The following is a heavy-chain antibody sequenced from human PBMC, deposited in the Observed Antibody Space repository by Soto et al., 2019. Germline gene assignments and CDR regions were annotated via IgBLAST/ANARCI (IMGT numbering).Heavy chain of an antibody. J-gene: IGHJ6*02. V-gene: IGHV3-21*01. CDR3: ARADLAYDFWSGYLPYYYYYGMDV. CDR1: GFTFSSYS. CDR2: ISSSSSYI. D-gene: IGHD3-3*01. Sequence: PGGSLRLSCAASGFTFSSYSMNWVRQAPGKGLEWVSSISSSSSYIYYADSVKGRFTISRDNAKNSLYLQMNSLRAEDTAVYYCARADLAYDFWSGYLPYYYYYGMDVWGQGTTVTVSS.